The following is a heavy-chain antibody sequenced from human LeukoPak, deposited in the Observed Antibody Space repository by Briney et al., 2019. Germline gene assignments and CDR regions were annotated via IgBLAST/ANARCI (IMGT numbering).Heavy chain of an antibody. CDR2: INWNGGST. D-gene: IGHD1-26*01. CDR3: AKDSFVGTTSFLDS. J-gene: IGHJ4*02. Sequence: GGSLRLSCAASGFTFDDYGMSWVRQAPGKGLEWVSGINWNGGSTGYADSVKGRFTVSRDNSKRSLYLHLTSLTPEDTALYYCAKDSFVGTTSFLDSWGQGTLVIVSS. V-gene: IGHV3-20*04. CDR1: GFTFDDYG.